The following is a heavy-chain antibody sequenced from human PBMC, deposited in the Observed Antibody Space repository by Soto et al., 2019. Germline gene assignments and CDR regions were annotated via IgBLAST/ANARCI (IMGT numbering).Heavy chain of an antibody. CDR1: GFTFSSYS. Sequence: GGSLRLSCAASGFTFSSYSMNWVRQAPGKGLEWVSSVSSSSYIYYADSVKGRFTISRDNAKNSLYLQMNSLRAEDTAVYYCSRHDDSSGYYYSLSFWGQGTLVTVSS. D-gene: IGHD3-22*01. CDR3: SRHDDSSGYYYSLSF. V-gene: IGHV3-21*01. J-gene: IGHJ4*02. CDR2: VSSSSYI.